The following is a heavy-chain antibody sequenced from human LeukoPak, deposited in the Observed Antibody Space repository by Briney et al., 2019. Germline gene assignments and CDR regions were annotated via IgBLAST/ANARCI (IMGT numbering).Heavy chain of an antibody. D-gene: IGHD1-7*01. CDR1: GGSISSGDYY. CDR2: IYYSGST. CDR3: ARDKLELLPENWFDP. J-gene: IGHJ5*02. Sequence: SQTLSLTCTVSGGSISSGDYYWSWIRQPPGKGLEWIGYIYYSGSTYYNPSLKSRVTMSVDTSKNQFSLKLSSVTAADTAVYYCARDKLELLPENWFDPWGQGTLVTVSS. V-gene: IGHV4-30-4*08.